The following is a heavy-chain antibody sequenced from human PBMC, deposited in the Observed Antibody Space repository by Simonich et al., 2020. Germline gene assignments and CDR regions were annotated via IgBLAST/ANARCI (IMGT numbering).Heavy chain of an antibody. V-gene: IGHV4-38-2*01. D-gene: IGHD6-13*01. Sequence: QVQLQESGPGLVKPSETLSLTCAVSGYSISSGYYWGWIRRPPGKGLEWIGSIYHSGSTYYNPPLKSRVTISVDTSKNQFSLKLSSVTAADTAVYYCARVGYSNYYYYGMDVWGQGTTVTVSS. CDR3: ARVGYSNYYYYGMDV. J-gene: IGHJ6*02. CDR2: IYHSGST. CDR1: GYSISSGYY.